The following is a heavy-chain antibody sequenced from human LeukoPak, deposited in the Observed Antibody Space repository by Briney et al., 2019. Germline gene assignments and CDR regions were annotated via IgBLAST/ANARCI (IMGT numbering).Heavy chain of an antibody. CDR1: GFTFSDYA. CDR3: AKDAWSMNGIYDPFDI. V-gene: IGHV3-23*01. CDR2: VGSADAT. Sequence: PGGSLRLSCAASGFTFSDYAMNWVRQAPGKGLEWVSCVGSADATYYTDSVKGRFSASRDNSKNTLSLQMNSLRLEDTAVCYCAKDAWSMNGIYDPFDIWGQGIMVTVSS. J-gene: IGHJ3*02. D-gene: IGHD2-8*01.